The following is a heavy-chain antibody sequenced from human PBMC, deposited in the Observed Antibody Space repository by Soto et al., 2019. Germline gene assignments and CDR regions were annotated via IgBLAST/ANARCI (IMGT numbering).Heavy chain of an antibody. CDR3: ARGSRIAARPLGYYYYGMDV. D-gene: IGHD6-6*01. Sequence: SETLSLTCSVSGGSVSSGGYYWSWIRQPPGKGLEWIGEINHSGSTNYNPSLKSRVTISVDTSKNQFSLKLSSVTAADTAVYYCARGSRIAARPLGYYYYGMDVWGQGTTVTVSS. J-gene: IGHJ6*02. CDR2: INHSGST. CDR1: GGSVSSGGYY. V-gene: IGHV4-34*01.